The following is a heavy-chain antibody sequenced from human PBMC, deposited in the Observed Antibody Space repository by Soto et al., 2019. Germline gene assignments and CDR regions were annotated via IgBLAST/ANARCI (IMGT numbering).Heavy chain of an antibody. CDR2: IYWDDDK. V-gene: IGHV2-5*02. D-gene: IGHD2-15*01. Sequence: QITLKESGPTLVKPTQTLTLTCTFSGFSLSTRTVGVGWIRQPLGKALEWLACIYWDDDKDYSPTLKNRLTITKDTTKNQVVLTMTNMDTVDTATYYCAHRQTYCSGGGCYDNWFDPWGQGILVTVSS. CDR1: GFSLSTRTVG. J-gene: IGHJ5*02. CDR3: AHRQTYCSGGGCYDNWFDP.